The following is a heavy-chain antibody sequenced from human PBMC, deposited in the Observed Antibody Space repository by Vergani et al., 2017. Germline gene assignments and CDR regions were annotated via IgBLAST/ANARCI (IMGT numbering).Heavy chain of an antibody. V-gene: IGHV4-59*11. CDR1: FDSIRNLY. CDR3: ASGTHGGQRADR. J-gene: IGHJ5*02. D-gene: IGHD4-23*01. Sequence: QVQLQESGPGLVKSSVTLSLTCSVSFDSIRNLYCNWIRQPPGKGLEWIGSIHYSGNTNYNPSLKTRVTISVDTSKNQFSLTLTSVTAADTAVYYCASGTHGGQRADRWGQGILVTVTS. CDR2: IHYSGNT.